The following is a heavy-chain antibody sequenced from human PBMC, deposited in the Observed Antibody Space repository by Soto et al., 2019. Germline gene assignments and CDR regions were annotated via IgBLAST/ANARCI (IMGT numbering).Heavy chain of an antibody. CDR1: GFSLSTSGPG. J-gene: IGHJ4*02. CDR2: VYWDDDK. CDR3: AYRLYAGWLTVRDYDY. D-gene: IGHD3-16*01. Sequence: QITLKESGPTLVKPTQPLTLTCTFSGFSLSTSGPGVGRIRQPPPKTLEWLAVVYWDDDKRYSPSLKSRLTITKDTSKNQVVLKMTNMDPVDTATYYCAYRLYAGWLTVRDYDYWGPGTLVTVSS. V-gene: IGHV2-5*02.